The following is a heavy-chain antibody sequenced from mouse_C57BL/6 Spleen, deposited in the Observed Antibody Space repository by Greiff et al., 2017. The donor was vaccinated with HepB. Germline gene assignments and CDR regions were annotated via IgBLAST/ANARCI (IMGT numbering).Heavy chain of an antibody. CDR3: ARTTGKNAMDY. V-gene: IGHV3-6*01. J-gene: IGHJ4*01. CDR1: GYSITSGYY. D-gene: IGHD4-1*01. CDR2: ISYDGSN. Sequence: EVQLQQSGPGLVKPSQSLSLTCSVTGYSITSGYYWNWIRQFPGNKLEWMGYISYDGSNNYNPSLKNRISITRDTSKNQFFLKLNSVTTEDTATYYCARTTGKNAMDYWGQGTSVTVSS.